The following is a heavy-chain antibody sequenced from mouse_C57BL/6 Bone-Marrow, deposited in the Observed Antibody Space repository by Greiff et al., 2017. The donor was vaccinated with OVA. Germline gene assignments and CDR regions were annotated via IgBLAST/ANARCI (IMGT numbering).Heavy chain of an antibody. J-gene: IGHJ3*01. V-gene: IGHV1-50*01. CDR2: IDPSDSYT. D-gene: IGHD2-1*01. CDR3: ASSIYYGNYSFAY. Sequence: QVQLQQPGAELVKPGASVKLSCKASGYTFTSYWMQWVKQRPGQGLEWIGEIDPSDSYTNYNQKFKGKATLTVDTSSSTAYMQLSSLTSEDSAVYYCASSIYYGNYSFAYWGQGTLVTVSA. CDR1: GYTFTSYW.